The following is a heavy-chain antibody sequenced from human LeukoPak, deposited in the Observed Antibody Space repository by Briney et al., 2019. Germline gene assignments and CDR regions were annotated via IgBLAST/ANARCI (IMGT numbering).Heavy chain of an antibody. J-gene: IGHJ4*02. D-gene: IGHD2-8*02. CDR2: IHPDDSDT. CDR3: ATLPHTEFHY. V-gene: IGHV5-51*01. CDR1: GXTFTSYW. Sequence: GESLKISFKGSGXTFTSYWIGWVRQMPGKGLEWMGIIHPDDSDTRYSPSFQGQVTISADKSISTSYLQWSSLKASDTAMYYCATLPHTEFHYWGQGTLVTVSS.